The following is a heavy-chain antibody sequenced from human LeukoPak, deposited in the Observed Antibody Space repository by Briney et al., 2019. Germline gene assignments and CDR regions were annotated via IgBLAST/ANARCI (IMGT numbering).Heavy chain of an antibody. CDR1: GYSFTGYY. D-gene: IGHD3-22*01. V-gene: IGHV1-2*02. Sequence: GASVKVSCKASGYSFTGYYMHWVRQAPGQGLEWMGGINPNSDGTSYAQKFQGRVTMTRDTSISTAYMELSRLRSDDTAVYYCARNYDSSGYCDYWGQGTLVTVSS. CDR3: ARNYDSSGYCDY. J-gene: IGHJ4*02. CDR2: INPNSDGT.